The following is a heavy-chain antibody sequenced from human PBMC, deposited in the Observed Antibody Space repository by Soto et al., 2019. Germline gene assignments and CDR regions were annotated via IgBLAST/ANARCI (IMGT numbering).Heavy chain of an antibody. CDR1: GFTFSSYA. V-gene: IGHV3-23*01. J-gene: IGHJ4*02. D-gene: IGHD3-3*01. Sequence: GGSLRLSCAASGFTFSSYAMSWVRQAPGKGLEWVSAISGSCGSTYYADSVKGRFTISRDNSKNTLYLQMNSLRAEDTAVYYCAKPLGVVIILGFDYWGQGTLVTVSS. CDR2: ISGSCGST. CDR3: AKPLGVVIILGFDY.